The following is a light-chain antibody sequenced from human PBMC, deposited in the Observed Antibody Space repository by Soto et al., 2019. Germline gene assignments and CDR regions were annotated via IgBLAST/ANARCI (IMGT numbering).Light chain of an antibody. CDR1: NIGSKT. V-gene: IGLV3-21*02. CDR2: DDS. CDR3: QVWDNSPDHRYV. J-gene: IGLJ1*01. Sequence: SYELTQPPSVSVAPGQTATITCRGNNIGSKTVHWYQQNPGQAPVLVVFDDSDRLSGIPERFSGSNSGNTATLTISRVEAGDEADYYCQVWDNSPDHRYVFGTGTKVTVL.